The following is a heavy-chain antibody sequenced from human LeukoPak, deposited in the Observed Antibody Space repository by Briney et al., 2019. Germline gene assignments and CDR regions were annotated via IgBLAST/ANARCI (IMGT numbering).Heavy chain of an antibody. D-gene: IGHD3-10*01. J-gene: IGHJ4*02. CDR2: INSDGSTT. CDR3: ARGNYYGQDY. Sequence: VCISRINSDGSTTSYAASVKGRFTISRDSAKNTLYLQMNSLRAEDTAVYYCARGNYYGQDYWGQGTLVTVSS. V-gene: IGHV3-74*01.